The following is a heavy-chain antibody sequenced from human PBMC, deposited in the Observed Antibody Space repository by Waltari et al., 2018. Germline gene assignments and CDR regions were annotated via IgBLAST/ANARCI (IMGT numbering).Heavy chain of an antibody. D-gene: IGHD3-16*01. Sequence: EVQLVESGGGLVQLGGSLRLSCAASGCTFSSYWMHWVRQVPGKGLVWVSRINSDGSLISYADSVKGRFTISRDNAKNTLYLQTNSLRGEDTAVYYCARGLGDYWGQGTLVTVSS. V-gene: IGHV3-74*01. J-gene: IGHJ4*02. CDR3: ARGLGDY. CDR1: GCTFSSYW. CDR2: INSDGSLI.